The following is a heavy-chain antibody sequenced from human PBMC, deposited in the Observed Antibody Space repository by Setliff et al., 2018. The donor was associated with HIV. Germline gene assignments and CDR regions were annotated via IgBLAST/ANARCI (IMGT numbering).Heavy chain of an antibody. CDR2: IYTSETT. J-gene: IGHJ6*03. CDR3: ARVVAATHYYYYYMDV. V-gene: IGHV4-61*09. CDR1: GGSISSGSYY. Sequence: TLSLTCNVSGGSISSGSYYWSWIWQPAGKELEWIGHIYTSETTNYNPSLKSRVTISLDTSNNHFSLKLRSVTATDTAVYYCARVVAATHYYYYYMDVWGKGTTVTVSS. D-gene: IGHD2-15*01.